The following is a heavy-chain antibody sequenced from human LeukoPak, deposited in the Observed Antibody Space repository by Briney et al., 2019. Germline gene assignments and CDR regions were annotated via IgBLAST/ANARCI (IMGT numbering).Heavy chain of an antibody. CDR3: ARDFESHGSGSLFDY. V-gene: IGHV1-18*01. J-gene: IGHJ4*02. CDR1: GYTFTSYG. D-gene: IGHD3-10*01. Sequence: GASVKVSCKASGYTFTSYGISWVRQAPGQGLEWMGWISAYNGNTNYAQKLQGRVTMTTDTSTSTAYMELRSLRSDDTAVYYCARDFESHGSGSLFDYWGQGTLVTVSS. CDR2: ISAYNGNT.